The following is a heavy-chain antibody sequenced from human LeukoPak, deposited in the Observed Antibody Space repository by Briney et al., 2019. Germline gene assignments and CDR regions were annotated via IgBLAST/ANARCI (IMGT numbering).Heavy chain of an antibody. Sequence: SETLSLTCAVYGGSFSGYYWSWIRQPPGKGLEWIGEINHSGSTNYNPSLKSRVTISVDTSKNQFSLKLSSVTAADTAVYYCARILGYCSGGSCYSGVGVDYWGQGTLVTASS. J-gene: IGHJ4*02. D-gene: IGHD2-15*01. CDR2: INHSGST. V-gene: IGHV4-34*01. CDR3: ARILGYCSGGSCYSGVGVDY. CDR1: GGSFSGYY.